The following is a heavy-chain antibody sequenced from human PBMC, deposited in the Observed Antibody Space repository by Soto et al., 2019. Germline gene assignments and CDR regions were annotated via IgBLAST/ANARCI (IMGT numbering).Heavy chain of an antibody. CDR2: VNHRGST. CDR3: ARDGFNYGSFDY. Sequence: QAQLQQWGAGLLKPSETLSLTCAVYGGSFSDYYWSWIRQSPGKGLEWIGEVNHRGSTNYNASLTSRGIISLDTSKNQFSLKLDSVTAADTAVYYCARDGFNYGSFDYWGQGTLVTVSS. J-gene: IGHJ4*02. D-gene: IGHD3-10*01. CDR1: GGSFSDYY. V-gene: IGHV4-34*01.